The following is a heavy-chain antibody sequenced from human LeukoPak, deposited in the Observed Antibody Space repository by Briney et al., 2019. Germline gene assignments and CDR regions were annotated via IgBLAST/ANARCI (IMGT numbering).Heavy chain of an antibody. J-gene: IGHJ6*03. D-gene: IGHD3-10*01. CDR3: ASGSGSYRTPYYYMDV. Sequence: GGSLRLSCAASGFTVSSNYMSWVRQAPGKGLEWVSVIYSGSSTYYADSVKGRFTISRDNSKNTLYLQMNSLRAEDTAVYYCASGSGSYRTPYYYMDVWGTGTTVTVSS. V-gene: IGHV3-53*01. CDR2: IYSGSST. CDR1: GFTVSSNY.